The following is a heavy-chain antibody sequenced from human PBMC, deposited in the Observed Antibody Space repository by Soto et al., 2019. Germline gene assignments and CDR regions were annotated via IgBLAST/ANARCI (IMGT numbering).Heavy chain of an antibody. CDR2: IYYSGSA. V-gene: IGHV4-59*01. D-gene: IGHD2-21*02. CDR3: ARGWGLVFDY. Sequence: PSETLSLTCTVSGGSISSYYWSWIRQPPGKGLEWIGYIYYSGSANYNPSLKSRVTISVDTSKNQFSLKPSSVTAADTAVYYCARGWGLVFDYWGQGTLVTVSS. CDR1: GGSISSYY. J-gene: IGHJ4*02.